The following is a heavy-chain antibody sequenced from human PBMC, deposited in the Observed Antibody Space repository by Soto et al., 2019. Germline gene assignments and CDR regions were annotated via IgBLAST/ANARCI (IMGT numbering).Heavy chain of an antibody. V-gene: IGHV3-21*01. D-gene: IGHD6-13*01. J-gene: IGHJ6*02. CDR1: GFTFSSYS. Sequence: SLRLSCAASGFTFSSYSMNWVRQAPGKGLEWVSSISSSSYIYYADSVKGRFTISRDNAKNSLYLQMNSLRAEDTAVYYCARGVGSSWYNYYYYGMDVWGQGTTVTVSS. CDR2: ISSSSYI. CDR3: ARGVGSSWYNYYYYGMDV.